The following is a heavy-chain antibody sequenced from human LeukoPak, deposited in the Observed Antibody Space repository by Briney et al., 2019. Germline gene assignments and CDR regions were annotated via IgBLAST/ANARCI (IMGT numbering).Heavy chain of an antibody. V-gene: IGHV4-38-2*01. CDR2: IYHSGST. CDR1: GYSISSGYY. J-gene: IGHJ4*02. Sequence: PSETLSLXCAVSGYSISSGYYWGWIRQPPGKGLEWIGSIYHSGSTYYNPSLKSRVTISVDTSKNQFSLKLSSVTAADAAVYYCARRGVGLDYWGQGTLVTVSS. D-gene: IGHD2-15*01. CDR3: ARRGVGLDY.